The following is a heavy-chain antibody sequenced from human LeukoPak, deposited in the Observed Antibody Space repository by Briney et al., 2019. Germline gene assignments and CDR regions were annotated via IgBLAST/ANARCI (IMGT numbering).Heavy chain of an antibody. V-gene: IGHV3-21*01. J-gene: IGHJ6*03. CDR2: ISSSSSYI. CDR3: ARANTGGYYMDV. D-gene: IGHD3-10*01. CDR1: GFTFSSYS. Sequence: GGSLRLSCAASGFTFSSYSMNWVRQAPGKGLEWVSSISSSSSYIYYADSVKGRFTISRGNAKNSLYLQMNSLRAEDTAVYYCARANTGGYYMDVWGKGTTVTVSS.